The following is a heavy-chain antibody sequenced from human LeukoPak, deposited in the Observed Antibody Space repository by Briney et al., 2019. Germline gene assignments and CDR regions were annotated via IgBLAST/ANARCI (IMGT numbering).Heavy chain of an antibody. J-gene: IGHJ4*02. D-gene: IGHD2-2*02. CDR2: ISYDGSNK. Sequence: PGGSLRLSCAASGFTFSSYAMHWVRQAPGKGLEWVAVISYDGSNKYYADSVKGRFTISRDNSKNTLYLQMNSLRAEDTAVYYCAIAPRYTSHYIDWGQGTLVTVSS. CDR1: GFTFSSYA. V-gene: IGHV3-30-3*01. CDR3: AIAPRYTSHYID.